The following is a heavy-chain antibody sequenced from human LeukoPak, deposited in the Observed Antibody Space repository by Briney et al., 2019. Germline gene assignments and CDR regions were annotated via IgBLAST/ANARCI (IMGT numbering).Heavy chain of an antibody. CDR1: GYTFTSYA. CDR3: AREGRDYDYVWGSYRFFSESYYFDY. J-gene: IGHJ4*02. CDR2: INTNTGNP. Sequence: ASVKVSCKASGYTFTSYAMNWVRQAPGQGLEWMGWINTNTGNPTYAQGFTGRFVFSLDTSVSTAYLQISSLKAEDTAVYYCAREGRDYDYVWGSYRFFSESYYFDYWGQGTLVTVSS. V-gene: IGHV7-4-1*02. D-gene: IGHD3-16*02.